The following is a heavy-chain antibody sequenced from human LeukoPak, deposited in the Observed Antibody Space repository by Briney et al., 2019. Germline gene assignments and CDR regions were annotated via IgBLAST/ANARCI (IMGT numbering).Heavy chain of an antibody. CDR2: ISAYNGNT. CDR1: GYTFTSYG. Sequence: ASVKVSCKASGYTFTSYGISWVRQAPGQGLEWMGWISAYNGNTNYAQKLQGRVTMATDTSTSTAYMELRSLRSDDTAVYYCVRALTSWETFDYWGQGTLVTVSS. V-gene: IGHV1-18*01. D-gene: IGHD2-2*01. J-gene: IGHJ4*02. CDR3: VRALTSWETFDY.